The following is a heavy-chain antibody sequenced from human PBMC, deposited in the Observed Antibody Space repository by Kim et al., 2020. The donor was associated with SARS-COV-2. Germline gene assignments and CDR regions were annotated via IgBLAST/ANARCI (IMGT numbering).Heavy chain of an antibody. CDR2: ISGDGSST. D-gene: IGHD2-15*01. Sequence: GGSLRLSCVASGFTFSDYVMNWVRQAPGQGLEWVSFISGDGSSTYYINSVKGRFTISRDNSRNTVYLQMNSLKAEDTDKYYCARFPARDCRGGLYGLDV. CDR3: ARFPARDCRGGLYGLDV. V-gene: IGHV3-23*01. CDR1: GFTFSDYV. J-gene: IGHJ6*01.